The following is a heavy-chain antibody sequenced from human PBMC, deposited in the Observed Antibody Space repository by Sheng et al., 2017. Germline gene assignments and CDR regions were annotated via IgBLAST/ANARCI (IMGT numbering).Heavy chain of an antibody. Sequence: GPEVKKPGASVKVSCKASGYTFTSYGISWVRQAPGQGLEWMGWISAYNGNTNYAQKLQGRVTMTTDTSTSTAYMELRSLRSDDTAVYYCARDGKRATVVKKFGNWFDPWGQGTLVTVSS. D-gene: IGHD4-17*01. V-gene: IGHV1-18*01. J-gene: IGHJ5*02. CDR2: ISAYNGNT. CDR3: ARDGKRATVVKKFGNWFDP. CDR1: GYTFTSYG.